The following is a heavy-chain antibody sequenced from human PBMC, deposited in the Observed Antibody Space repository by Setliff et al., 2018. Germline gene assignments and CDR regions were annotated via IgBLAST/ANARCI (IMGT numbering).Heavy chain of an antibody. J-gene: IGHJ5*02. D-gene: IGHD3-22*01. CDR3: ARAHTWSLPNDNSGYPGWFDP. V-gene: IGHV4-61*09. CDR2: IYTSGST. Sequence: PSETLSLTCSVSGGSISSGSDYWTWIRQPAGKGLEWIGHIYTSGSTNYNPSLKSRVTISVDASKNQLSLNLRSVTAADTAVYYCARAHTWSLPNDNSGYPGWFDPWGQGTLVTVSS. CDR1: GGSISSGSDY.